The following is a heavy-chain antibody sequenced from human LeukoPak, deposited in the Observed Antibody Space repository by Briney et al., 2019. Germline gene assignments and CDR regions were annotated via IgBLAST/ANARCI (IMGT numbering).Heavy chain of an antibody. D-gene: IGHD3-10*01. CDR1: GGSISSYY. CDR3: ARDPSYYGSGSSVG. V-gene: IGHV4-4*07. CDR2: VYTSGST. Sequence: PSETLSLTCTVSGGSISSYYWSWIRQPAGKGLEWIGRVYTSGSTNYNPSLKSRVTMSVDTSKNQFSLKLSSVTAADTAVYYCARDPSYYGSGSSVGWGQGTLVTVSS. J-gene: IGHJ4*02.